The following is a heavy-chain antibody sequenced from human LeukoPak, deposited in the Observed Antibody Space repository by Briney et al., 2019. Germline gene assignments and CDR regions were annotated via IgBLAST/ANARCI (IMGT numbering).Heavy chain of an antibody. CDR1: GYTFTSYG. J-gene: IGHJ4*02. D-gene: IGHD3-16*02. V-gene: IGHV1-18*01. CDR3: AILPNYVWGSYRYTADY. Sequence: ASVKVSCKASGYTFTSYGISWVRQAPGQGLEWMGWISAYNGNTNYAQKLLGRVTMTTDTSTSTAYMELRSLRSDDTAVYYCAILPNYVWGSYRYTADYWGQGTLVTVSS. CDR2: ISAYNGNT.